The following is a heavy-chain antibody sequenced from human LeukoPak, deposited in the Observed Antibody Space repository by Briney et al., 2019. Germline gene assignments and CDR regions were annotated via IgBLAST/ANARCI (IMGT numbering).Heavy chain of an antibody. D-gene: IGHD3-10*01. CDR1: GFTFSSYS. CDR3: ARDREVWFGELLEFDY. Sequence: PGGSLRLSCAASGFTFSSYSMTRVRQAPGKGLEWVSSISSSSSYIYYADSVKGRFTISRDNAKNSLYLQMNSLRAEDTAVYYCARDREVWFGELLEFDYWGQGTLVTVSS. CDR2: ISSSSSYI. V-gene: IGHV3-21*01. J-gene: IGHJ4*02.